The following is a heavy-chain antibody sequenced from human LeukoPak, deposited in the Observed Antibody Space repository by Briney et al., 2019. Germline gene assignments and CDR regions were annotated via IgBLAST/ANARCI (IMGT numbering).Heavy chain of an antibody. Sequence: GTTNYNPSLKSRVSISVDTSKKQFSLRLSSVTAADTAVYYCARDRGVPAERAFDIWGQGTMVTVSS. CDR2: GTT. D-gene: IGHD2-2*01. CDR3: ARDRGVPAERAFDI. V-gene: IGHV4-59*01. J-gene: IGHJ3*02.